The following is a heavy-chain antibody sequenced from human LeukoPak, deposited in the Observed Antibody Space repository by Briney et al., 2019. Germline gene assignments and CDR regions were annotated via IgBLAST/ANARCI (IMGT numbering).Heavy chain of an antibody. J-gene: IGHJ6*02. CDR1: GFTFSSYA. Sequence: TGGSLRLSCAASGFTFSSYAMSWVRQAPGKGLEWVSAISGSGGSTYYADSVKGRFTISRDNSKNTLYLQMNSLRAEDTAVYYCAKDLSRRDIVVVRSPYYYYGMDVWGQGTTVTVSS. CDR3: AKDLSRRDIVVVRSPYYYYGMDV. D-gene: IGHD2-2*01. V-gene: IGHV3-23*01. CDR2: ISGSGGST.